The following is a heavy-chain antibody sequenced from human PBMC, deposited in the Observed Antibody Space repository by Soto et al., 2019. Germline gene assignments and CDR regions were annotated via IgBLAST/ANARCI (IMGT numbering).Heavy chain of an antibody. V-gene: IGHV3-72*01. CDR2: IRNAARSYST. Sequence: VQLVESGGALVQPGGSLRLSCVASGFTLSNRYMDWVRQAPGKGLEWIGLIRNAARSYSTEHAASVKGRFTISRDDSKNTLYLQMNSLRTEDTAVYYCADLTWSGSYLPWGQGTLVTVSS. J-gene: IGHJ5*02. CDR3: ADLTWSGSYLP. CDR1: GFTLSNRY. D-gene: IGHD3-3*01.